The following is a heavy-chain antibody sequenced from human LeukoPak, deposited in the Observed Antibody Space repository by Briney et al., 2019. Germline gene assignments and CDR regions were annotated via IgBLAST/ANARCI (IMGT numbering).Heavy chain of an antibody. CDR1: GGSISSYY. V-gene: IGHV4-59*12. CDR3: ARDQSSSSEYYMDV. CDR2: IYHSGST. J-gene: IGHJ6*03. Sequence: SETLSLTCTVSGGSISSYYWSWIRQPPGKGLEWIGYIYHSGSTYYSPSLKSRVTISVDRSKNQFSLKLSSVTAADTAVYYCARDQSSSSEYYMDVWGKGTTVTVSS. D-gene: IGHD6-6*01.